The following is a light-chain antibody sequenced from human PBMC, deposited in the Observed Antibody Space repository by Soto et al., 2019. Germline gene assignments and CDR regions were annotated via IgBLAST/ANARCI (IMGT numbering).Light chain of an antibody. V-gene: IGLV2-8*01. Sequence: QSVLTQPPSASGSPGQSVTISCTGTSSGVGAYTYVSWYQQHPGKAPKLMIYGVTERPSGVPDRFSGSKSGNTASLTVSGLQTEDEAYYYCSSYAGSNNYVFGTGTKSPS. CDR3: SSYAGSNNYV. J-gene: IGLJ1*01. CDR1: SSGVGAYTY. CDR2: GVT.